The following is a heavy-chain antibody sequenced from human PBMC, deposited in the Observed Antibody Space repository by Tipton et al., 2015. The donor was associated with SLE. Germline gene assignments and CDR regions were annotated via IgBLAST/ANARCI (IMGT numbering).Heavy chain of an antibody. J-gene: IGHJ4*02. Sequence: SLRLSCAASGFTFDVYTMHWIRQAPGRGLEWVSRISDGSSTTYADSVRGRFTISRDNAKNTLYLQMNSLRAEDTAVYYCARYSRGSLDSWGQGTLVTVSS. CDR2: ISDGSST. D-gene: IGHD1-26*01. CDR1: GFTFDVYT. V-gene: IGHV3-74*03. CDR3: ARYSRGSLDS.